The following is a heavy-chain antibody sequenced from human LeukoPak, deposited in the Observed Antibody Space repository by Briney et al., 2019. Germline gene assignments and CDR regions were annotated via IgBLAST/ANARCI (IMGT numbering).Heavy chain of an antibody. V-gene: IGHV1-2*02. CDR1: GYTFTGYY. CDR3: ATLRYSGSYYFDY. D-gene: IGHD1-26*01. CDR2: INPNSGGT. Sequence: GASVKVSCKASGYTFTGYYMHWVRQAPGQGLEWMGWINPNSGGTIYAQKFQGRVTMTEDTSTDTAYMELSSLRSEDTAVYYCATLRYSGSYYFDYWGQGTLVTVSS. J-gene: IGHJ4*02.